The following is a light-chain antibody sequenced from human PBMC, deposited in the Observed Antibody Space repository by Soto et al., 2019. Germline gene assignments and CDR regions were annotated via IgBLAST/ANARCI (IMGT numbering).Light chain of an antibody. CDR1: SSNIGAGYD. J-gene: IGLJ3*02. CDR3: QSYDSSLSGWV. Sequence: QSVLTQPPSVSGAPGQRVTISCTGSSSNIGAGYDVHWYQQLPGTAPKLLIYGNNKRPSGVPDRFSGSKSATSDSLAITGLQAEDEADYYCQSYDSSLSGWVFGGGTKVTVL. V-gene: IGLV1-40*01. CDR2: GNN.